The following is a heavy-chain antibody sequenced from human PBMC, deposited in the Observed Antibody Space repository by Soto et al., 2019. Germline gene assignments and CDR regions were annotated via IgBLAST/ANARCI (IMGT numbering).Heavy chain of an antibody. D-gene: IGHD3-10*01. Sequence: EVQLVESGGGLVQPGGSLRLSCAASGFTVSSNYMSWVRQAPGKGLEWVSIIYSGDSTHYADSVKGRFTISRHNFKNTLYLKMNTLGAEDTAVFYGGGGGGVRGFDYWGQGTLVTVSS. V-gene: IGHV3-53*04. CDR1: GFTVSSNY. CDR2: IYSGDST. J-gene: IGHJ4*02. CDR3: GGGGGVRGFDY.